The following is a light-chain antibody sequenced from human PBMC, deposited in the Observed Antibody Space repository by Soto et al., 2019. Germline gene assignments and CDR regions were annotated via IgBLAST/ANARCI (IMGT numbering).Light chain of an antibody. J-gene: IGKJ4*01. CDR2: GAS. Sequence: EIVMTQSPCTLSVSLGERATLSCSASQSVSSNLAWYQQKPGQTPRLLIYGASTRATGIPARFSGSGSGTEFTLTISSLQSEDFAVYYCQQYNKWPLSFGGGTRVEIK. V-gene: IGKV3-15*01. CDR1: QSVSSN. CDR3: QQYNKWPLS.